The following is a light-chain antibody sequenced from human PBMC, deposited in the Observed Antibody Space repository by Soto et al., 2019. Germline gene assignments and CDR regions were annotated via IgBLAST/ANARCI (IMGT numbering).Light chain of an antibody. J-gene: IGLJ2*01. CDR1: SSDVGGYDY. CDR2: DVN. CDR3: NSYRGGDNAYMV. V-gene: IGLV2-8*01. Sequence: QSVLTQPPSASGSPGHSGTLSCTGTSSDVGGYDYVYWYQQHPGKDPKLLVYDVNKRRSGVTDRFSGSKSGNKAGLTVSGLHAEDQADYYCNSYRGGDNAYMVFGGGTKVTVL.